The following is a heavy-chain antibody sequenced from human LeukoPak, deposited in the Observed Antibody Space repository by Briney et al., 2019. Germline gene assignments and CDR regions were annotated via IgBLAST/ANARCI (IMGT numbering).Heavy chain of an antibody. CDR2: INHSGST. Sequence: PSETLSLTCTVSGGSISSYYWSWIRQPPGKGLEWIGEINHSGSTNYNPSLKSRVTISVDTSKNQFSLKLSSVTAADTAVYYCARGERSSSWYWFDPWGQGTLVTVSS. V-gene: IGHV4-34*01. CDR1: GGSISSYY. CDR3: ARGERSSSWYWFDP. D-gene: IGHD6-13*01. J-gene: IGHJ5*02.